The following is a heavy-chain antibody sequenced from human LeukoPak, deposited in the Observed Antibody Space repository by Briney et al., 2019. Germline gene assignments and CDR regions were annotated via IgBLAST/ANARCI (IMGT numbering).Heavy chain of an antibody. J-gene: IGHJ4*02. CDR3: ARGYSYGSPSEAYYFDY. Sequence: ASVKVSCKASGYIFNSYAMNWVRQAPGQGLEWMGWINTKTGNPTYAQGFTGRFVSSLDTSVSTAYLQISSLKAEDTGVYYCARGYSYGSPSEAYYFDYWGQGTLVTVSS. CDR1: GYIFNSYA. D-gene: IGHD5-18*01. V-gene: IGHV7-4-1*02. CDR2: INTKTGNP.